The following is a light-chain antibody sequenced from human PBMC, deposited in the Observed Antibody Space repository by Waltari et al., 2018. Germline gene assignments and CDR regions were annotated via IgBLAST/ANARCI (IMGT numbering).Light chain of an antibody. Sequence: EKVLTQSPAILSASPGEGVTLSCRASQSVATNLAWYQQKPGQAPRLVIYEASTRASGIPARFSGSGSGTEFTLTISGLQSEDCAVYYCQQYNDWYSFGQGTKLEIK. J-gene: IGKJ2*03. CDR1: QSVATN. CDR2: EAS. CDR3: QQYNDWYS. V-gene: IGKV3-15*01.